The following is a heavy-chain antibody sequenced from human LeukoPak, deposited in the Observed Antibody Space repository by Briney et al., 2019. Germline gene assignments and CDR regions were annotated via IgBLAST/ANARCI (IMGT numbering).Heavy chain of an antibody. Sequence: PGRSLRLSCAASGFTFSSYAMHWARQAPGKGLERVAVISYDGSNKYYADSVKGRFTISRDNSKNTLYLQMNSLRAEDTAVYYCASTVRAWIQTKTADFDYWGQGTLVTVSS. CDR2: ISYDGSNK. J-gene: IGHJ4*02. CDR3: ASTVRAWIQTKTADFDY. D-gene: IGHD5-18*01. CDR1: GFTFSSYA. V-gene: IGHV3-30-3*01.